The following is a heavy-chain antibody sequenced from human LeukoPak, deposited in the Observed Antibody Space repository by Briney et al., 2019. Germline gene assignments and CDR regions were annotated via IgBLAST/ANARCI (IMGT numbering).Heavy chain of an antibody. CDR3: AREIYYYDSSGYQKEYNWFDP. CDR1: GYTFTSYD. D-gene: IGHD3-22*01. J-gene: IGHJ5*02. CDR2: MNPNGGNT. Sequence: VASVKVSCKASGYTFTSYDINWVRQATGQGLEWMGWMNPNGGNTGYAQKFQGRVTMTRNTSISTAYMELSSLRSEDTAVYYCAREIYYYDSSGYQKEYNWFDPWGQGTLVTVSS. V-gene: IGHV1-8*01.